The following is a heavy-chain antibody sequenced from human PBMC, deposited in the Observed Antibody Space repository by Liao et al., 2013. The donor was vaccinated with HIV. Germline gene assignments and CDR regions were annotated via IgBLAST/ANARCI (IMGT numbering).Heavy chain of an antibody. D-gene: IGHD3-3*01. CDR1: GGSFSGYY. CDR2: IYTSGST. CDR3: ARDLVYDFWSGYYLDY. Sequence: QVQLQQWGAGLLKPSETLSLTCAVYGGSFSGYYWGWIRQPPGKGLEWIGSIYTSGSTNYNPSLKSRVTMSVDTSKNQFSLKLSSVTAADTAVYYCARDLVYDFWSGYYLDYWGQGTLVTVSS. V-gene: IGHV4-59*10. J-gene: IGHJ4*02.